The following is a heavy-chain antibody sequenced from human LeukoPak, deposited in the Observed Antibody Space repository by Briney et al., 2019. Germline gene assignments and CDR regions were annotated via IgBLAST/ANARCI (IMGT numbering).Heavy chain of an antibody. J-gene: IGHJ4*02. D-gene: IGHD3-10*01. CDR1: GGSFSGYY. CDR2: INHSGST. CDR3: ARLPRAMVRGVITTTSDY. V-gene: IGHV4-34*01. Sequence: SETLSLTCAVYGGSFSGYYWSWIRQPPGKGLEWIGEINHSGSTNYNPSLKSRVTISVDTSKNQFSLKLSSVTAADTAVYYCARLPRAMVRGVITTTSDYWGQGALVTVSS.